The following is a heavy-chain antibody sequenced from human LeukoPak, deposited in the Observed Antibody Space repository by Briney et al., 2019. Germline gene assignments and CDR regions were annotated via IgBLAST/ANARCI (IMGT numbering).Heavy chain of an antibody. CDR2: IYYSGST. D-gene: IGHD6-19*01. J-gene: IGHJ4*02. V-gene: IGHV4-59*01. CDR1: GGSTSSYY. Sequence: SETLSLTCTVSGGSTSSYYWSWIRQPPGKGLEWIGYIYYSGSTNYNPSLKSRVTISVDTSKNQFSLKLSSVTAADTAVYYCARLSGWAFDYWGQGTLVTVSS. CDR3: ARLSGWAFDY.